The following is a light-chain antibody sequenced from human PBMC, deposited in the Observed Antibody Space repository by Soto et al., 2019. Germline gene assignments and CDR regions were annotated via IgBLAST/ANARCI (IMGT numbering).Light chain of an antibody. V-gene: IGLV1-47*01. CDR1: NYNIGNNF. Sequence: QSVLTQPPSASGTPGQRVTISCSGSNYNIGNNFAYWYQQLPGTAPKLLIYRNDQRPSGVPDRISGSKSGTSASLAISGLRSEDEADYYCAAWDDSLSGVVFGGGTKLTVL. J-gene: IGLJ2*01. CDR3: AAWDDSLSGVV. CDR2: RND.